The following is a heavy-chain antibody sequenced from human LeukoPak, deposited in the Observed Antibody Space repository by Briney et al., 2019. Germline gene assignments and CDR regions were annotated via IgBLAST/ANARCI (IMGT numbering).Heavy chain of an antibody. CDR2: IYYSGST. V-gene: IGHV4-59*08. Sequence: SETLSLTCTASGGSISSYYWSWIRQPPGKGLEWIGYIYYSGSTNYNPSLKSRVTISVDTSKNQFSLKLSSVTAADTAVYYCARRKLRLNWFDPWGQGTLVTVSS. D-gene: IGHD4-17*01. CDR3: ARRKLRLNWFDP. J-gene: IGHJ5*02. CDR1: GGSISSYY.